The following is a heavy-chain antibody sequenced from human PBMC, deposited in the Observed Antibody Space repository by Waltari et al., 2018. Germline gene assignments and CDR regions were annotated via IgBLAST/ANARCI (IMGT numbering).Heavy chain of an antibody. J-gene: IGHJ4*02. V-gene: IGHV3-23*01. CDR1: GFTFSSYA. Sequence: EVQLLESGGGLVQPGGSLRLSCAASGFTFSSYAMSWVRQAPGKGLEWVSASSGSGGSTYYADSVKGRFTISRDNSKNTLYLQVNSLRAEDTAVYYCAKDTFYGDYLDYFYYWGQGTLVTVSS. CDR3: AKDTFYGDYLDYFYY. D-gene: IGHD4-17*01. CDR2: SSGSGGST.